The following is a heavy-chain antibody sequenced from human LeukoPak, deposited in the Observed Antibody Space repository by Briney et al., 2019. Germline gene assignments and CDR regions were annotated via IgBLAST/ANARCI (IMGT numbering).Heavy chain of an antibody. CDR1: GFTFSSYG. V-gene: IGHV3-64D*09. J-gene: IGHJ4*02. D-gene: IGHD6-13*01. CDR2: ISSNGGST. Sequence: GGSLRLSCSASGFTFSSYGMHWVRQAPGKGLEYVSAISSNGGSTYYADSVKGRFTISRDNSKNTLYLQMSSLRAEDTAVYYCVKDRRYSSNWYYFDYWGQGTLVIASS. CDR3: VKDRRYSSNWYYFDY.